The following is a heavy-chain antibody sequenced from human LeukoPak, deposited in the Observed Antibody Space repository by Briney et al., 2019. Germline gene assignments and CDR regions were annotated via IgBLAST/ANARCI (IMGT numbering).Heavy chain of an antibody. Sequence: HPGGSLRLSCAASGFTLSSYWRTWFPQTPGKGREFVAKIDQGGSVRNYMDSLKGRCTISRDNAKKSLYLEINSLRADDTAVYYCARDPESSSFDLWGRGALVTVSS. D-gene: IGHD6-13*01. CDR3: ARDPESSSFDL. CDR1: GFTLSSYW. CDR2: IDQGGSVR. J-gene: IGHJ4*02. V-gene: IGHV3-7*01.